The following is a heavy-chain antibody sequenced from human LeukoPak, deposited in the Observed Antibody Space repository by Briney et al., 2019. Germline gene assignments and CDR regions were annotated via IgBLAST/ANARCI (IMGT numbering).Heavy chain of an antibody. V-gene: IGHV1-24*01. CDR1: GYTLTELS. Sequence: ASVKVSCKVSGYTLTELSMHWVRQAPGKGLEWMGGFDPEGGETIYAQKFQGRVTMTEDTSTDTAYMELSSLRSEDTAVYYCAAYHCGGDCYFLDAFDIWGQGTMVTVSS. J-gene: IGHJ3*02. CDR2: FDPEGGET. D-gene: IGHD2-21*01. CDR3: AAYHCGGDCYFLDAFDI.